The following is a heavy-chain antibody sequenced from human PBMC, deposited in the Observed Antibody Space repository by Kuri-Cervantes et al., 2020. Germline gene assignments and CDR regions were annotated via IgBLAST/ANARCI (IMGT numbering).Heavy chain of an antibody. D-gene: IGHD2-2*01. Sequence: SETLSLTCAVSGGSISSSSYYWGWIRQPPGKGLEWIGSIYYSGSTYYNPSLKSRVTISVDTSKNQFSLNLSSVTAADTAVYYCARVGSSYAHSGDAFDIWGQGTMVTVSS. CDR1: GGSISSSSYY. V-gene: IGHV4-39*07. CDR3: ARVGSSYAHSGDAFDI. J-gene: IGHJ3*02. CDR2: IYYSGST.